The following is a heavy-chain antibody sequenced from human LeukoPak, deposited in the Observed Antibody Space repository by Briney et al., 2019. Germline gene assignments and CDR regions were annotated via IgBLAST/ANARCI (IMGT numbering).Heavy chain of an antibody. CDR2: INTDTGNP. D-gene: IGHD1-26*01. CDR3: ARDPTGGGSSSDY. V-gene: IGHV7-4-1*02. CDR1: GYIFTAYA. J-gene: IGHJ4*02. Sequence: ASVKVSCKASGYIFTAYALNWVRQAPGQGLEWMGWINTDTGNPTYAQGLTGRFVFSLDTSVSTAYLQISSLKAEDTAVYYCARDPTGGGSSSDYWGQGTLVTVSS.